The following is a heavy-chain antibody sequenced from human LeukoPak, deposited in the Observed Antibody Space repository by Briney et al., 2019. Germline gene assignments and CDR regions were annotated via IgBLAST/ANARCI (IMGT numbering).Heavy chain of an antibody. D-gene: IGHD5-12*01. J-gene: IGHJ3*01. Sequence: DPSETLSLTCTVSGGSISSYYWSWIRQPPGKGLEWIGRIYTSGSTNYNPSLKSRVTMSVDTSKNQFSLKLSTVTAADTAVYYCARVKPATIDAFDFWGQGTMVTVSS. CDR3: ARVKPATIDAFDF. CDR2: IYTSGST. CDR1: GGSISSYY. V-gene: IGHV4-4*07.